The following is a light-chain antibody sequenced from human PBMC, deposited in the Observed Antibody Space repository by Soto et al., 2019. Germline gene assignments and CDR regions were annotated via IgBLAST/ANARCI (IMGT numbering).Light chain of an antibody. Sequence: EIVLTQSPGALSLYPGEGATLSCRSSQSVSSSYLAWYQQKPGQAPRLLIYGASSRATGIPDRFSGSGSGTDFTLTISRLEPEDFAVYYCQQYGSSPTFGQGTKVDIK. CDR3: QQYGSSPT. CDR2: GAS. J-gene: IGKJ2*01. CDR1: QSVSSSY. V-gene: IGKV3-20*01.